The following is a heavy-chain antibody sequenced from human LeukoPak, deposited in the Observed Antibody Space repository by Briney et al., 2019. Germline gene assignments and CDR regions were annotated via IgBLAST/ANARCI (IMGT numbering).Heavy chain of an antibody. CDR3: ARSSSSEGFDP. CDR2: IYYSGST. V-gene: IGHV4-39*07. Sequence: TFSSYWMTWVRQPPGKGLEWIGSIYYSGSTYYNPSLKSRVTISVDTSKNQFSLKLSSVTAADTAVYYCARSSSSEGFDPWGQGTLVTVSS. D-gene: IGHD6-6*01. J-gene: IGHJ5*02. CDR1: TFSSYW.